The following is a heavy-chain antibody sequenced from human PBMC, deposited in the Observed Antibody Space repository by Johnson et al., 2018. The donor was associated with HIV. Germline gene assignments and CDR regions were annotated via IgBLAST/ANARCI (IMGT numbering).Heavy chain of an antibody. CDR2: ISYDGSDK. J-gene: IGHJ3*02. Sequence: QVLLVESGGGVVQPGRSLRLSCAASGFTFSNYAMHWVRQAPGRGLEWVAVISYDGSDKYYADSVRGRFTISRDNAKNSLYLQMNSLRAEDTAVYYCARVARVVVDAEDAFDIWGQGTMVTVSS. D-gene: IGHD2-8*02. CDR3: ARVARVVVDAEDAFDI. V-gene: IGHV3-30*04. CDR1: GFTFSNYA.